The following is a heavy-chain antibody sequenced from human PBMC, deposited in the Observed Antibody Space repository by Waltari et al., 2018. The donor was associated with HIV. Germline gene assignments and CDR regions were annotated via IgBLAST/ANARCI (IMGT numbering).Heavy chain of an antibody. Sequence: VELSESGPNVVKPSAPLSLTCHVSGLDIVKGSYWAWVRQSPGNGFEGIGTIHSRDGTKINPSRGDRVTLVLDSSANHFSVTLTDVSFADTAVYFCARRIYLRRGWLHPWGPGIPVTIS. V-gene: IGHV4-38-2*01. CDR3: ARRIYLRRGWLHP. D-gene: IGHD6-19*01. J-gene: IGHJ5*02. CDR1: GLDIVKGSY. CDR2: IHSRDGT.